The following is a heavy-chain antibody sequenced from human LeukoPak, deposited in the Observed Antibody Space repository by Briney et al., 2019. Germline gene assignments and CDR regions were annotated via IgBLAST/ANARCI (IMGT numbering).Heavy chain of an antibody. D-gene: IGHD5/OR15-5a*01. J-gene: IGHJ4*02. V-gene: IGHV5-51*01. CDR1: GYTFTSYW. Sequence: GEALKISCKGSGYTFTSYWIGWVRQMPGKGLVWMGIIYPDDSDTRYSPSFQGRVTISADKSITTAYLQCSRLRASDTAMTFCSRAVSPGYYFDYWGQGTLVTVSS. CDR3: SRAVSPGYYFDY. CDR2: IYPDDSDT.